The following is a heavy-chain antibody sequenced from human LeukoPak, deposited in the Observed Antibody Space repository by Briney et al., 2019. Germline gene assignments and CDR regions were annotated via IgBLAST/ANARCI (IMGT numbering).Heavy chain of an antibody. V-gene: IGHV3-21*01. Sequence: GGSLRLSCAASGFTFTNAWMYWVRQAPGKGLEWVSSISSSSSYIYYADSVKGRFTISRDNAKNSLYLQMNSLRAEDTAVYYCARDRWREGSVDYWGQGTLVTVSS. CDR3: ARDRWREGSVDY. J-gene: IGHJ4*02. CDR2: ISSSSSYI. CDR1: GFTFTNAW. D-gene: IGHD3-3*01.